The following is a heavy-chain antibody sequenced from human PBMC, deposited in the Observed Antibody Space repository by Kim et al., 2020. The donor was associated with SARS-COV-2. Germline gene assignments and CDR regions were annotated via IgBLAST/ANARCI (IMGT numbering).Heavy chain of an antibody. V-gene: IGHV1-3*01. CDR2: T. D-gene: IGHD1-1*01. Sequence: TKYTQKFQGRVTLTRDTSARTAHMELRRLRSENTAVYYCARDLLGTYFDSWGQGTLVTVSS. CDR3: ARDLLGTYFDS. J-gene: IGHJ4*02.